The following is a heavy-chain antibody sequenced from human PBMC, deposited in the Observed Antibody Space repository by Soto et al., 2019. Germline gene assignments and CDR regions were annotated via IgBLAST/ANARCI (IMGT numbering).Heavy chain of an antibody. D-gene: IGHD3-3*01. CDR2: ISAYNGNT. V-gene: IGHV1-18*01. Sequence: VVSVKVSCKASGYTFTIYGISWVRQAPGQGLEWMGWISAYNGNTNYAQKLQGRVTMTTDTSTSTAYMELRSLRSDDTAVYYCARGRYDFWSGYPQHDAFDIWGQGTMVTVSS. J-gene: IGHJ3*02. CDR1: GYTFTIYG. CDR3: ARGRYDFWSGYPQHDAFDI.